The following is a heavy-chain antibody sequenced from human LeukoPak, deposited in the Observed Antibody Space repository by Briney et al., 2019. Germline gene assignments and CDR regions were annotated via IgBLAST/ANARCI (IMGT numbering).Heavy chain of an antibody. D-gene: IGHD6-19*01. V-gene: IGHV4-34*01. CDR2: INHSGST. CDR3: ARARSGWYWGYYFDY. J-gene: IGHJ4*02. Sequence: SENLSLTCAVYGGSFSGYYWSWIPQPPGKGLVWIVEINHSGSTNYNPSLKSRVTISVDTSKNQFSPKLSSVSAADTDVYYCARARSGWYWGYYFDYWGQGTLVTVSS. CDR1: GGSFSGYY.